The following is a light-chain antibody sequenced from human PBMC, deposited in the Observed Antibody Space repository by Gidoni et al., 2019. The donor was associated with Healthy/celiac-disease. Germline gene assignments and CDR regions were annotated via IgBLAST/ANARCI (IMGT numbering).Light chain of an antibody. CDR3: QSYDSSLSGYVV. Sequence: QPVLTQPPSVSGAPGQRVPISCTGSSSNIGAGYDVHWYQQLPETAPKLLIYGNTNRPSGVPDRFSGSKSGTSASLAITGLQAEDEADYYCQSYDSSLSGYVVFGGGTKLTVL. CDR1: SSNIGAGYD. CDR2: GNT. J-gene: IGLJ2*01. V-gene: IGLV1-40*01.